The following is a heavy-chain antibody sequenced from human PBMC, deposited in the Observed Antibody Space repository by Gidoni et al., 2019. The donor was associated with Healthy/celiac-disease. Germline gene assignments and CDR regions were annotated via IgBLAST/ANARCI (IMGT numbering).Heavy chain of an antibody. Sequence: QVQLVESGGGVVQPGRSLRLSCAASGFTFSSYGMHWVRQAPGKGLEWVAVISYDGSNKYYADSVKGRFTISRDNSKNTLYLQMNSLRAEDTAVYYCAKARNRTPDYWGQGTLVTVSS. CDR2: ISYDGSNK. CDR1: GFTFSSYG. V-gene: IGHV3-30*18. J-gene: IGHJ4*02. D-gene: IGHD1-1*01. CDR3: AKARNRTPDY.